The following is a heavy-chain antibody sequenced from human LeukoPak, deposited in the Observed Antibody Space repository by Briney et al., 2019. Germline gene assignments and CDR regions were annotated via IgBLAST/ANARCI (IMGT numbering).Heavy chain of an antibody. J-gene: IGHJ4*02. CDR3: ASSREGRVDSETRLVDY. D-gene: IGHD1-7*01. V-gene: IGHV1-3*01. CDR1: GYTFTSDA. CDR2: INAGNGNT. Sequence: ASVKDSCKASGYTFTSDAMHWVRQAPGQRLEWMGWINAGNGNTKYSQNFQGRVTITRDTSASTAYMELRSLRSEDTAVYYCASSREGRVDSETRLVDYWGQGTLVTVSS.